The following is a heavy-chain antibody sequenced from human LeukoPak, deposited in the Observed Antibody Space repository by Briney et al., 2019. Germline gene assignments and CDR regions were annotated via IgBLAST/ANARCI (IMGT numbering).Heavy chain of an antibody. CDR3: ARGVNYYDSSGYYLNWFDP. Sequence: GGSLRLSCSASGFTFSSYAMHWVRQAPGKGPEYVSAISSNGGSTYYANSVKGRFTISRDNSKNTLYLQMGSLRAEDMAVYYCARGVNYYDSSGYYLNWFDPWGQGTLVTVSS. V-gene: IGHV3-64*01. CDR2: ISSNGGST. J-gene: IGHJ5*02. D-gene: IGHD3-22*01. CDR1: GFTFSSYA.